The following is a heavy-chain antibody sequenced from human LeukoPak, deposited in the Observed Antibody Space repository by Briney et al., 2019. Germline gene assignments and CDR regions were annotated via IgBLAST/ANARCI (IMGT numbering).Heavy chain of an antibody. V-gene: IGHV5-51*01. CDR2: IYPGDSDT. D-gene: IGHD6-19*01. CDR3: ARTKEYSSGPDAFDI. CDR1: GYSFTSYW. Sequence: GESLKISCKGSGYSFTSYWIGWVRQMPGKGLEWMGIIYPGDSDTRYSPSFQGQVTISADKSISTAYLQWSSLKASDTAMYCCARTKEYSSGPDAFDIWGQGTMVTVSS. J-gene: IGHJ3*02.